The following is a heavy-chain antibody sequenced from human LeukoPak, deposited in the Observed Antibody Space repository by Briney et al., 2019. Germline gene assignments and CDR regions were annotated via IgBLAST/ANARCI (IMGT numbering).Heavy chain of an antibody. J-gene: IGHJ3*02. CDR1: GFTFSNFA. Sequence: GGSLRLSCVASGFTFSNFAMIWVRQTPGKGLEWVSAISDRTGATYYADSVKGRFTISRDNSKNTLFLQMSSLRAEDTAVYYCAQPQPGFFSDNYGPWAFDIWGQGTVVTVSS. D-gene: IGHD5-18*01. V-gene: IGHV3-23*01. CDR2: ISDRTGAT. CDR3: AQPQPGFFSDNYGPWAFDI.